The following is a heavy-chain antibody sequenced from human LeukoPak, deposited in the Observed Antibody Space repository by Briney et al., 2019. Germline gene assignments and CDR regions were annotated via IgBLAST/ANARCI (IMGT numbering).Heavy chain of an antibody. CDR1: GYSISIGYY. V-gene: IGHV4-38-2*01. CDR2: IYHSGST. Sequence: PSETLSLTCAVSGYSISIGYYWGWIRQPPGKGLDWSGSIYHSGSTYYNPSLKSRVTRSVDTCKNQLSLKLSSVTAADTAVYYCASSLWFGELNWFDTWGQGNLVTVSS. J-gene: IGHJ5*02. CDR3: ASSLWFGELNWFDT. D-gene: IGHD3-10*01.